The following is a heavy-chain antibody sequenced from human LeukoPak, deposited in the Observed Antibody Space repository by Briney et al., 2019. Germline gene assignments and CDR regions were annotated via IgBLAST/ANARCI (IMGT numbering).Heavy chain of an antibody. Sequence: GGSLRLSCAASGFTVSSNYMSWVRQAPGKGLEWVSVIYSGGSTYYADSVKGRFTISRDNSKNTLYLQMNSLRAEDTAVYYCARHCSGGSCYSEGHFDYWGQGTLVTVSS. V-gene: IGHV3-66*04. J-gene: IGHJ4*02. CDR3: ARHCSGGSCYSEGHFDY. D-gene: IGHD2-15*01. CDR2: IYSGGST. CDR1: GFTVSSNY.